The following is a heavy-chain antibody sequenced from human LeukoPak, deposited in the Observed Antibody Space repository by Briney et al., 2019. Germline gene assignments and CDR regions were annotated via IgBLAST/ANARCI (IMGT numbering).Heavy chain of an antibody. V-gene: IGHV4-59*08. CDR1: GGSISSYY. J-gene: IGHJ4*02. D-gene: IGHD1-26*01. Sequence: SETLSLTCTVSGGSISSYYWSWIRQPPGKGLEWIGYIYYSGSTNCNPSLKSRVTISVDTSKNQFSLKLSSVTAADTAVYYCARHGGGSYTIDYWGQGTLVTVSS. CDR2: IYYSGST. CDR3: ARHGGGSYTIDY.